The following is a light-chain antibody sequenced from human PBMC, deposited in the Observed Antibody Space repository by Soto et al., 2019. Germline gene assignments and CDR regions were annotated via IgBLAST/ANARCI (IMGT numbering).Light chain of an antibody. Sequence: EIVLTQSPGTLSLSPGERATLSCRASQSVSSSYLAWYQQKPGQAPRLLIYGASSRATGIPDRFSGSGSGTDFTLTISRLETEDFAVYYCHQYCSSPGTFGQGTKMEIK. CDR3: HQYCSSPGT. J-gene: IGKJ2*01. CDR2: GAS. CDR1: QSVSSSY. V-gene: IGKV3-20*01.